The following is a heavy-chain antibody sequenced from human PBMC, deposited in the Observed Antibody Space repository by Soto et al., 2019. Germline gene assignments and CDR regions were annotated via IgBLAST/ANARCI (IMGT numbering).Heavy chain of an antibody. Sequence: QVQLVQSGAEVKKPGSSVKVSCKASGGTFSSYAIRWVRQAPGQGLEWMGGIIPIFGTANYAQKFQGRVTITSDESTRTAYMELSSLRSEDTAVYYCGVFGSGNYYYGMDVWGQGTTVTVSS. V-gene: IGHV1-69*05. J-gene: IGHJ6*02. CDR1: GGTFSSYA. D-gene: IGHD6-6*01. CDR3: GVFGSGNYYYGMDV. CDR2: IIPIFGTA.